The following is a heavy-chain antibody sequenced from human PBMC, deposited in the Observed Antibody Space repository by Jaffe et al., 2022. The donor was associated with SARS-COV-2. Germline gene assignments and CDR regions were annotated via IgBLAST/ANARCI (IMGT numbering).Heavy chain of an antibody. CDR2: ISTSNGNT. V-gene: IGHV1-18*01. Sequence: QVQLVQSGAEVKEPGASVKVSCKASGYTFTSYVISWVRQAPGQGLEWMGWISTSNGNTDYAQKLQGRVTMTTDTSTGTAFMELRSLRSDDTAVYYCARVVISTYYYYYMDVWGKGTTVTVSS. J-gene: IGHJ6*03. D-gene: IGHD3-22*01. CDR3: ARVVISTYYYYYMDV. CDR1: GYTFTSYV.